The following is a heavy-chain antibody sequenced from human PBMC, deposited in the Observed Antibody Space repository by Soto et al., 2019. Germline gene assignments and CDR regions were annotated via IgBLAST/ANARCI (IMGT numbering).Heavy chain of an antibody. Sequence: ASVKVSCKASGYTFTSYYMHWVRQAPGQGLESMGIINPSGGSTSYAQKFQGRVTMTRDTSTSTVYMELSSLRSEDTAVYYCARRIAVAPFDYWGQGTLVTVSS. CDR2: INPSGGST. D-gene: IGHD6-19*01. CDR3: ARRIAVAPFDY. CDR1: GYTFTSYY. V-gene: IGHV1-46*03. J-gene: IGHJ4*02.